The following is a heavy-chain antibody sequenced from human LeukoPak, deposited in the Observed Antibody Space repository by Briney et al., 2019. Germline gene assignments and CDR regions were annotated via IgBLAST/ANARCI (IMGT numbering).Heavy chain of an antibody. Sequence: SETLSLTCVVSGGSISDTNYWSWVRQSPGKGLEWIGEIFHTGRTNSNPSLKSRATLSVDKSKNQFSLKMNSVTAADTAMYYCERANFDTLTGWGHFDSWGQGTLVAVSS. J-gene: IGHJ4*02. V-gene: IGHV4-4*02. CDR1: GGSISDTNY. CDR2: IFHTGRT. CDR3: ERANFDTLTGWGHFDS. D-gene: IGHD3-9*01.